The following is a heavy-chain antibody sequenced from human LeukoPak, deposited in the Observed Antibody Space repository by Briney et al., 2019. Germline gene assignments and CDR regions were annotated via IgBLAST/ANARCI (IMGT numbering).Heavy chain of an antibody. CDR2: IYYSGST. V-gene: IGHV4-30-4*01. D-gene: IGHD3-22*01. CDR3: ARFYDSSGYYSYYYYGMDV. J-gene: IGHJ6*02. Sequence: PSETLSLTCTVSGGSISSGDYYWSWIRQPPGKGLEWIGYIYYSGSTYYNPSLKSRVTISVDTSKNQFSLKLSSVTAADTAVYYCARFYDSSGYYSYYYYGMDVWGQGTTVTVSS. CDR1: GGSISSGDYY.